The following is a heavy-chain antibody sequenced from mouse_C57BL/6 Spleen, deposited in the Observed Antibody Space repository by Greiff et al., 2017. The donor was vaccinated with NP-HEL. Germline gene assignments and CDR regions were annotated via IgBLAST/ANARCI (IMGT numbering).Heavy chain of an antibody. V-gene: IGHV1-15*01. Sequence: SGAELVRPGASVTLSCKASGYTFTDYEMHWVKQTPVHGLEWIGAIDPETGGTAYNQKFKGKAILTADKSSSTAYMELRSLTSEDSAVYYCTRLTTAFDYWGQGTTLTVSS. CDR1: GYTFTDYE. CDR3: TRLTTAFDY. J-gene: IGHJ2*01. D-gene: IGHD1-2*01. CDR2: IDPETGGT.